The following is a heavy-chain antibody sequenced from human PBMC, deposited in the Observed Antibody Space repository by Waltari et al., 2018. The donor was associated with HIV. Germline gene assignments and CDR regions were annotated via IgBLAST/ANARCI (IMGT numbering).Heavy chain of an antibody. J-gene: IGHJ6*02. CDR2: IRRKAYGETT. D-gene: IGHD2-2*01. Sequence: EVQLVESGGDLVQPGRSLRLSCTASGFTFGDYAMSWFRQAPGKGLVWVGFIRRKAYGETTEHAASVKGRFTISRDDSKNIAYLQMNSLKTEDTGVYFCSRGHVPDGYGMDVWGQGTTVTVSS. CDR3: SRGHVPDGYGMDV. CDR1: GFTFGDYA. V-gene: IGHV3-49*03.